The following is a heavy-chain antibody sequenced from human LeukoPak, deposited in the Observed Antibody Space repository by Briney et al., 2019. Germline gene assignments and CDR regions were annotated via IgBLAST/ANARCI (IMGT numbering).Heavy chain of an antibody. V-gene: IGHV3-30*18. CDR1: KFNFNTYS. CDR3: AKEVAALGKYFFYGMDV. D-gene: IGHD6-13*01. Sequence: PGGSLRLSCAASKFNFNTYSIHWVRQAPGKGLEWVAVISYDGSHTYYADSVKGRFTLSRDNSKNTLSLQMNSLRVEDTAVYYCAKEVAALGKYFFYGMDVWGQGTTVTVSS. CDR2: ISYDGSHT. J-gene: IGHJ6*02.